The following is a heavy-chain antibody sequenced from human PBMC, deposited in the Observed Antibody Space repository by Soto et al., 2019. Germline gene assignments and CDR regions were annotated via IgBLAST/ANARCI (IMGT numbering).Heavy chain of an antibody. CDR1: GDSMSSYY. CDR2: ISATGTT. D-gene: IGHD2-8*01. Sequence: SETLSLTGRVSGDSMSSYYWSWIRQSAEKGLEWIGRISATGTTSYIPSLKSRITLSVDTSKNQFSLNLKFVTAEDTAVYYCAKNHVSHDFRGQGALVTVSS. J-gene: IGHJ4*02. V-gene: IGHV4-4*07. CDR3: AKNHVSHDF.